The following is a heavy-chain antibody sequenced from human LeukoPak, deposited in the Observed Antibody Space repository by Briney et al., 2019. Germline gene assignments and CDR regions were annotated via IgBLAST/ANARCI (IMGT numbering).Heavy chain of an antibody. D-gene: IGHD3-10*01. V-gene: IGHV1-69*05. Sequence: SVKVSCKASGGTFSSYAISWVRQAPGQGLEWMGGFIPIFGTANYAQNLQGRVTMTTDTSTSTAYMELRSLRSDDTAVYYCARRAITMVRGGIGPFDYWGQGTLVTVSS. CDR2: FIPIFGTA. CDR3: ARRAITMVRGGIGPFDY. CDR1: GGTFSSYA. J-gene: IGHJ4*02.